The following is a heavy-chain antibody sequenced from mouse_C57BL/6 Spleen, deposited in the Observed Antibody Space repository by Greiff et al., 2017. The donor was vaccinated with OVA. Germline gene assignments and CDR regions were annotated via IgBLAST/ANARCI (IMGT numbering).Heavy chain of an antibody. J-gene: IGHJ3*01. CDR3: ARSGSSYGFAY. CDR1: GFTFTDYY. D-gene: IGHD1-1*01. V-gene: IGHV7-3*01. Sequence: EVKLMESGGGLVQPGGSLSLSCAASGFTFTDYYMSWVRQPPGKALEWLGFIRNKANGYKTEYRASVKGRFTISRDTSQSILYLQMNALRADASSTYYCARSGSSYGFAYWGQGTLVTVSA. CDR2: IRNKANGYKT.